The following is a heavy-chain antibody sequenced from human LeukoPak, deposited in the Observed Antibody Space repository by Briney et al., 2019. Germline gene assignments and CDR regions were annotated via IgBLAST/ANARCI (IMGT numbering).Heavy chain of an antibody. CDR2: IYYSGST. Sequence: NPSETLSLTCTGSGGSISSYYWSWIRQPPGKGLEWIGYIYYSGSTNYNPSLKSRVTISVDTSKNQFSLKLSSVTAADTAVYYCARDGDYYDSSGYLYYFDYWGQGTLVTVSS. CDR1: GGSISSYY. V-gene: IGHV4-59*12. D-gene: IGHD3-22*01. J-gene: IGHJ4*02. CDR3: ARDGDYYDSSGYLYYFDY.